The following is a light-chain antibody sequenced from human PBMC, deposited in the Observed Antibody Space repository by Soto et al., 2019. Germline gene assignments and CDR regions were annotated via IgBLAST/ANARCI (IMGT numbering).Light chain of an antibody. CDR1: SSDIGGYNY. Sequence: QSVLTQPASVSGSPGQSITISCTGTSSDIGGYNYVSWYQQHPGKAPKLMIYDVSNRPSGVSNRFSGSKSGNTASLTISGLQAEDEADYYCSSHTSSNTPVVFGGGTQLTVL. CDR2: DVS. V-gene: IGLV2-14*03. J-gene: IGLJ2*01. CDR3: SSHTSSNTPVV.